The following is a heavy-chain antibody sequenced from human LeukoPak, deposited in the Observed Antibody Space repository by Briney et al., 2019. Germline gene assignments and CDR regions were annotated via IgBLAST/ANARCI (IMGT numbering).Heavy chain of an antibody. Sequence: SETLSLTCTVSGGSISSYYWSWIRQPPGKGLEWIGYIYYSGSTNYNPSLKSRVTISVDTSKNQFSLKLSSVTAADTAVYYCAREMFGQGRWGQGTLVTVSS. V-gene: IGHV4-59*01. J-gene: IGHJ4*02. CDR2: IYYSGST. D-gene: IGHD3-16*01. CDR1: GGSISSYY. CDR3: AREMFGQGR.